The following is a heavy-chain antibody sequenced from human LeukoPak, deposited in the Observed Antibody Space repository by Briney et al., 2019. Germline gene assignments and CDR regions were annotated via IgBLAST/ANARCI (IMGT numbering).Heavy chain of an antibody. J-gene: IGHJ4*02. CDR2: ISYNSGTI. Sequence: GGSLRLSCAASGFTFSSYSMNWVRQAPGKGLEWLSYISYNSGTISYADSVKGRFTISRDNAKNSLYLQMNSLRAEDTAVYYCARDPDSSSSDYWGQGTLVTVSS. V-gene: IGHV3-48*04. CDR3: ARDPDSSSSDY. CDR1: GFTFSSYS. D-gene: IGHD6-13*01.